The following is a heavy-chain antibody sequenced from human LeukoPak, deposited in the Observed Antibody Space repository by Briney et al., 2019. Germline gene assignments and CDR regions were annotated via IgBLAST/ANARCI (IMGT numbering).Heavy chain of an antibody. J-gene: IGHJ4*02. CDR1: GYTFTGYY. CDR2: INPNSGGT. CDR3: ARGAHYHDSSQGYDY. V-gene: IGHV1-2*02. Sequence: ASVKVSCRASGYTFTGYYMHWVRQAPGQGLEWMGWINPNSGGTNYAQKFQGRVTMIRDTSISTAYMELSRLRSDDMAVYYCARGAHYHDSSQGYDYWGEGTLVTVSS. D-gene: IGHD3-22*01.